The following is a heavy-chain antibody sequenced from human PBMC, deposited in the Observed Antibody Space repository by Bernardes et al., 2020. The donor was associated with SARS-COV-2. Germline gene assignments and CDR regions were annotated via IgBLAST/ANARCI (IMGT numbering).Heavy chain of an antibody. CDR3: ARDRKQWPHGDAFDI. CDR2: INPNSGGT. Sequence: ASVKVSCKASGYTFTGYYMHWVRQAPGQGLEWMGWINPNSGGTNYAQKFQGRVTMTRDTSISTAYMELSRLRSDDTAVYYCARDRKQWPHGDAFDIWGQGTMVTVSS. V-gene: IGHV1-2*02. J-gene: IGHJ3*02. CDR1: GYTFTGYY. D-gene: IGHD6-19*01.